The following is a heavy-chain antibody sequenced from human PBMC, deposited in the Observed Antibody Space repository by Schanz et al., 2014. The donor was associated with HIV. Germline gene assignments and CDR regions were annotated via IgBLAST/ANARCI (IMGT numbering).Heavy chain of an antibody. Sequence: EVQLLESGGGLVQPGGSLRLSCAASGFTFSSYAMSWVRQAPGKGLEWVSTISGSGGSTYYADSVKGRFTISRDNSENTLYLQMNSLRAEDTAVYYCAKSRGDSWPYGMDVWGQGTTVTVSS. D-gene: IGHD4-17*01. CDR2: ISGSGGST. CDR1: GFTFSSYA. CDR3: AKSRGDSWPYGMDV. J-gene: IGHJ6*02. V-gene: IGHV3-23*01.